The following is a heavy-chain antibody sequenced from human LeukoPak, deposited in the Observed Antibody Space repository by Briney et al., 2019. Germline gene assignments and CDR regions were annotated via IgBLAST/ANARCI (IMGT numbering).Heavy chain of an antibody. CDR1: GFACSSYW. Sequence: GGYLRLSCAAAGFACSSYWMSWVRQAPGKGLNWVANIKEDGSEKYYVDSVKGRFTISRDNAKDSLYLQMNNLRAEDTALYHCATAVAAGWFDPWGQGTLVTVSS. J-gene: IGHJ5*02. CDR3: ATAVAAGWFDP. D-gene: IGHD6-13*01. V-gene: IGHV3-7*01. CDR2: IKEDGSEK.